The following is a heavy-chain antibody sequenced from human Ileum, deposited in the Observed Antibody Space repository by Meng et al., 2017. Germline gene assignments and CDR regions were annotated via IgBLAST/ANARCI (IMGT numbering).Heavy chain of an antibody. Sequence: QLHPQESGPGLVNPSETLSLTCSVSYGSITSSYYWGWIRQPPGKGLEWIASIYYSGSTYYNPSLKSRVTISVDTSKNQFSLKVSSVTAADTALYYCARVSYNKGSPKFDSWGQGTLVTVSS. CDR3: ARVSYNKGSPKFDS. V-gene: IGHV4-39*07. J-gene: IGHJ4*02. CDR2: IYYSGST. D-gene: IGHD1-14*01. CDR1: YGSITSSYY.